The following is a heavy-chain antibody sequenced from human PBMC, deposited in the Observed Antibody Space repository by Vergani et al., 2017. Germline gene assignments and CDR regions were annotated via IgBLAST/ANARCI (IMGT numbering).Heavy chain of an antibody. CDR1: GFTFSSYG. CDR3: AKAVTYYYGSVSPHDY. CDR2: IRYDGSNK. V-gene: IGHV3-30*02. J-gene: IGHJ4*02. D-gene: IGHD3-10*01. Sequence: QVQLVESGGGVVQPGGSLRLSCAASGFTFSSYGMHWVRQAPGKGLEWVAFIRYDGSNKYYADSVKGRLTISRDNSKNTLYLQMNSVRAEDTAVYYCAKAVTYYYGSVSPHDYWGQGTLVTVSS.